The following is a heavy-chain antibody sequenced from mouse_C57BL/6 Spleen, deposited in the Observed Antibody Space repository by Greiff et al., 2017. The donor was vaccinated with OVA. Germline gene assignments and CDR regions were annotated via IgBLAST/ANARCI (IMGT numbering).Heavy chain of an antibody. CDR2: INPNNGGT. J-gene: IGHJ2*01. CDR1: GYTFTDYY. V-gene: IGHV1-26*01. CDR3: ARGFYYGNLYYIDY. Sequence: EVQLQQSGPELVKPGASVKISCKASGYTFTDYYMNWVKQSHGKSLEWIGDINPNNGGTSYNQKFKGKATLTVDKSSSTAYMELRSLTSEDSAVYYCARGFYYGNLYYIDYWGQGTTLTVSS. D-gene: IGHD2-1*01.